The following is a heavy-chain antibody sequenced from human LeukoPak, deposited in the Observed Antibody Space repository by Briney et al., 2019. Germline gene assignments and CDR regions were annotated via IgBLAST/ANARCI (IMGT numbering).Heavy chain of an antibody. CDR2: MNPSGGSI. D-gene: IGHD2-8*02. Sequence: PGGSLRLSCVASGFTFSRCPMNWVRQAPGKGLEWVSTMNPSGGSIFYADSVKGRFTISRDDSKNTLYLQMSSLRADDTAIYYCASRDPCTGDICYGLAYWGQGTLVAVSS. CDR3: ASRDPCTGDICYGLAY. J-gene: IGHJ4*02. V-gene: IGHV3-23*01. CDR1: GFTFSRCP.